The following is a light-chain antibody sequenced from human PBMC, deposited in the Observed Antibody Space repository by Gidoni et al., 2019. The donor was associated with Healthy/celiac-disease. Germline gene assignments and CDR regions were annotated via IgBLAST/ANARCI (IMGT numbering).Light chain of an antibody. V-gene: IGLV2-23*01. CDR1: SSDVGSYNL. CDR2: EGS. CDR3: CSYAGSSTDV. Sequence: QSALTQPASVSGSPGQSITISCTGTSSDVGSYNLVSWYQQHPGKAPNLMIYEGSKRPSGVSNRFSGSKSGNTASLTISGLQAEDEADYYCCSYAGSSTDVFGTGTKVTVL. J-gene: IGLJ1*01.